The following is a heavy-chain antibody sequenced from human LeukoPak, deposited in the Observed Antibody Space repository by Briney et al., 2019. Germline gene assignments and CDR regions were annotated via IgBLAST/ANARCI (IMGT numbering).Heavy chain of an antibody. CDR2: INTKGNT. J-gene: IGHJ4*02. D-gene: IGHD6-19*01. V-gene: IGHV4-4*07. CDR3: ARGSGNLFRY. CDR1: GGSFTNYY. Sequence: PSETLSLTCTVSGGSFTNYYWSWIRQPAGEGLEWIGHINTKGNTSSNPSLKSPVIMSVDTSKNQFSLKLTSVTAADTAVYYCARGSGNLFRYWGQGTLVTVSS.